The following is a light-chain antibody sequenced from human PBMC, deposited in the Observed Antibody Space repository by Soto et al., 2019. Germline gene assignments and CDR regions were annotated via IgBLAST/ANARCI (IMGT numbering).Light chain of an antibody. V-gene: IGKV1-5*03. CDR2: QAS. J-gene: IGKJ1*01. Sequence: DIQMTQSPSTLSASVGDRVTITCRASQSIRNWLAWYQQKPGKAPKLLIHQASTLQSGVPSRFSGSGSGTEFTLNISSLQPDDFATYYCQQYNSHSETFGQGTKVEV. CDR3: QQYNSHSET. CDR1: QSIRNW.